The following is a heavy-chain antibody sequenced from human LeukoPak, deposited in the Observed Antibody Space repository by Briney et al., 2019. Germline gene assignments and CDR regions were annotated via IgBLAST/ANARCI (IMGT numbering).Heavy chain of an antibody. CDR3: AREKSSERKTWLQLGAFDV. CDR2: VSYSGTT. D-gene: IGHD5-24*01. V-gene: IGHV4-38-2*02. Sequence: SETLSLTCTVSNYSISSGYYWGWIRQPPGKGLEWIGSVSYSGTTFFNPSLKSRVTIFVDTSKNQFSLRLTSVTAADTAVYYCAREKSSERKTWLQLGAFDVWGQGTVVTVSS. CDR1: NYSISSGYY. J-gene: IGHJ3*01.